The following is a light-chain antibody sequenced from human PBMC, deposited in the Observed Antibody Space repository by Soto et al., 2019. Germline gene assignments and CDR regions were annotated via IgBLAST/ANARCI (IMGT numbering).Light chain of an antibody. J-gene: IGKJ1*01. Sequence: DIQMTQSPSSLSASVGDRITISCRAGQDISHYLDWYQQRPGKVPKLLIHAASTLKSGVPSRFSGSGSGTNFTLTTSSLQPEDVATYYGQKYNSAPWTFGKGTKVEIK. CDR2: AAS. V-gene: IGKV1-27*01. CDR1: QDISHY. CDR3: QKYNSAPWT.